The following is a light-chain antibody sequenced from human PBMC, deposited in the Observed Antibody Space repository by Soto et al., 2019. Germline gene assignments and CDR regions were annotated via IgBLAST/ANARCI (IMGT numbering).Light chain of an antibody. CDR1: QTIHGW. V-gene: IGKV1-5*03. CDR2: KAS. J-gene: IGKJ5*01. Sequence: DIQMTQSPSTLSASVGDRVTIACRASQTIHGWLAWYQQKPGKAPKLLIYKASTLESGVPSSFSGRGYGTEFTLTITNVQPGDSATYYCQQHNSSPLTFGQGTRLEIK. CDR3: QQHNSSPLT.